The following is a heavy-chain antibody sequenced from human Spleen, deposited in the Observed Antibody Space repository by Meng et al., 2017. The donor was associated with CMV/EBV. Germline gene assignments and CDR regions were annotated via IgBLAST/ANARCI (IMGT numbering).Heavy chain of an antibody. D-gene: IGHD3-3*01. Sequence: GESLKISCAASGFTFSSYEMNWVRQAPGKGLEWISYISGTGTTISYADSVKGRFTISRDNAKNSLYLQMNSLRAEDTAVYYCARSNYYYDFWSGYSYYYGMDVRGQGTTVTVSS. J-gene: IGHJ6*02. CDR3: ARSNYYYDFWSGYSYYYGMDV. CDR1: GFTFSSYE. V-gene: IGHV3-48*03. CDR2: ISGTGTTI.